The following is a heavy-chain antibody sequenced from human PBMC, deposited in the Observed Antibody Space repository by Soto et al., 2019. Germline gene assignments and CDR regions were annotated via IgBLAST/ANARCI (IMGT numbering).Heavy chain of an antibody. J-gene: IGHJ5*02. CDR2: INHSGST. V-gene: IGHV4-34*01. CDR1: GGSFSGYY. Sequence: KTSETLSLTCAVYGGSFSGYYWSWIRQPPGKGLEWIGEINHSGSTNYNPSLKSRVTISVDTSKNQFSLKLSSVTAADTAVYYCARGEGMLRFKGRWFDPWGQGTLVTVSS. D-gene: IGHD4-17*01. CDR3: ARGEGMLRFKGRWFDP.